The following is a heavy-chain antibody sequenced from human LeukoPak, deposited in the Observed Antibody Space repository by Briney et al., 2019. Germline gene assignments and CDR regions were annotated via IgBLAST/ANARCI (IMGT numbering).Heavy chain of an antibody. Sequence: SQTLSLTCTVSGGSISSGGYYWSWLRQHPGKGLEWIGYIYSSGSTYYNPSLKSRVTISRDTSKNQFSLTLSSVTAADTAVYYCARKRRSRDFDYWGQGTLVTVSS. J-gene: IGHJ4*02. CDR3: ARKRRSRDFDY. V-gene: IGHV4-31*03. D-gene: IGHD1-1*01. CDR2: IYSSGST. CDR1: GGSISSGGYY.